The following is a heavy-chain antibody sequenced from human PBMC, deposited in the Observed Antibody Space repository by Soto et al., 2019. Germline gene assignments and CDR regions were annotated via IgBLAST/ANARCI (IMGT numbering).Heavy chain of an antibody. V-gene: IGHV5-10-1*01. J-gene: IGHJ6*02. Sequence: GESLKISCKGSGYSFTSYWISWVRQMPGKGLEWMGRIDPSDSYTNYSPSFQGHVTISADKSISTAYLQWSSLKASDTAMYYCARLQATQVNYDILTGYYGMDVWGQGTTVTV. D-gene: IGHD3-9*01. CDR1: GYSFTSYW. CDR2: IDPSDSYT. CDR3: ARLQATQVNYDILTGYYGMDV.